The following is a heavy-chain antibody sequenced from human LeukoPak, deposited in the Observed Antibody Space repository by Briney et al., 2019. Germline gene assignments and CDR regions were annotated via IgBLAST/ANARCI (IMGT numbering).Heavy chain of an antibody. D-gene: IGHD3-10*01. CDR3: ARADYYGSGSYSSVGYYYYYMDV. CDR2: IIPIFGTA. CDR1: GGTFSSYA. Sequence: SVKVSCKASGGTFSSYAISWVRQAPGQGLEWMGGIIPIFGTANYAQKFQGRVTITADESTSTAYMELSSLRSEDTAVYYCARADYYGSGSYSSVGYYYYYMDVWGKGTTVTISS. V-gene: IGHV1-69*13. J-gene: IGHJ6*03.